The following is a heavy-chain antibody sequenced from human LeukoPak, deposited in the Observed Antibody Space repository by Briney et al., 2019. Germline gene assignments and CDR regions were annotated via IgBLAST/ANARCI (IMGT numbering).Heavy chain of an antibody. D-gene: IGHD6-13*01. CDR1: GGSFSGYY. Sequence: SETLSLTCAVYGGSFSGYYWSWIRQPPGKGLEWIGEINHSGSTNYNPSLKSRVTISVDTSKNQFSLKLSSVTAADTAVYYCARLSSSWCVWGQGTLVTVSS. J-gene: IGHJ4*02. V-gene: IGHV4-34*01. CDR2: INHSGST. CDR3: ARLSSSWCV.